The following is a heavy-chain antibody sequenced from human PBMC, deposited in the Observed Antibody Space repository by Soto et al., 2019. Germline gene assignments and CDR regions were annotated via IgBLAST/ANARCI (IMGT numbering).Heavy chain of an antibody. CDR2: ISWNSGSI. CDR3: AKSEADDFWSGYKNAACFDY. D-gene: IGHD3-3*01. Sequence: GGSLRLSCAASGFTFDDYAMHWVRQAPGKGLEWVSGISWNSGSIGYADSVKGRFTISRDNAKNSLYLQMNSLRAEDTALYYCAKSEADDFWSGYKNAACFDYWGQGTLVTVSS. CDR1: GFTFDDYA. V-gene: IGHV3-9*01. J-gene: IGHJ4*02.